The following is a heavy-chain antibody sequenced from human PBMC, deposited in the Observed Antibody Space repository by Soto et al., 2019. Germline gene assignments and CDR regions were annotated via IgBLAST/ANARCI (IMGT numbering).Heavy chain of an antibody. CDR1: GGSISSDY. CDR2: IYYSGST. CDR3: AGVGGVAARTFSC. D-gene: IGHD6-6*01. J-gene: IGHJ1*01. V-gene: IGHV4-59*01. Sequence: SETLSLTCTVSGGSISSDYWSWVRQPPGKGLEWIGYIYYSGSTNYNPSLESRVTIALDPSKNKFSLKLTSLTTADTAVYFCAGVGGVAARTFSCWGQGTLVTVSS.